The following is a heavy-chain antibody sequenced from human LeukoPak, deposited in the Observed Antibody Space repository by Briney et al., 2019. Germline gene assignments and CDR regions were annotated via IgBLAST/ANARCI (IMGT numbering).Heavy chain of an antibody. Sequence: SETLSLTCTVSGGSISSYYWSWIRQPAGKGLEWIGRIYTSGSTNYNPSLKSRVTMSVDTSKNQFSLKLSSVTAADTAVYYCARASYYDSSGYYSFDYWGQGTLVTVSS. CDR2: IYTSGST. CDR1: GGSISSYY. CDR3: ARASYYDSSGYYSFDY. J-gene: IGHJ4*02. D-gene: IGHD3-22*01. V-gene: IGHV4-4*07.